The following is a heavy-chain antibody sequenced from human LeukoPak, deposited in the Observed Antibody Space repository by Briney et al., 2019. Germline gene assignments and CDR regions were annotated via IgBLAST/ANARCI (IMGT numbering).Heavy chain of an antibody. CDR3: AKSSPPCDY. V-gene: IGHV3-7*03. CDR2: IKVDGSEK. Sequence: GGSLRLSCAASGFTFSGFWMSWVRQAPGKGLEWVANIKVDGSEKNYVDSVRGRFTISRDNAKNSLYLQMNSLRAEDTAVYYCAKSSPPCDYWGQGTLVTVSS. CDR1: GFTFSGFW. J-gene: IGHJ4*02.